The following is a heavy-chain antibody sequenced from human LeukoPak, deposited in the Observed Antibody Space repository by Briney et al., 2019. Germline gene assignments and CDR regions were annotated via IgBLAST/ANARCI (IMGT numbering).Heavy chain of an antibody. CDR1: GGSISSGNFY. CDR2: IYNSGST. J-gene: IGHJ6*02. CDR3: VAVAGNYYFYGMDV. V-gene: IGHV4-61*02. D-gene: IGHD6-19*01. Sequence: SETLSLTCTVSGGSISSGNFYWSWIRQPAGKGLEWIGRIYNSGSTNYNPSLKSRVTISVDTSKNQFSLKLSSVTAADTAVYYCVAVAGNYYFYGMDVWGQGTTVTVSS.